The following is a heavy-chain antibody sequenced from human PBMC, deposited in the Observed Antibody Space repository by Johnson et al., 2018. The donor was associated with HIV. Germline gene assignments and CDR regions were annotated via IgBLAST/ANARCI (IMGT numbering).Heavy chain of an antibody. V-gene: IGHV3-NL1*01. CDR1: GFTFTNYG. CDR3: TTADVVPPAFDI. J-gene: IGHJ3*02. CDR2: IYSGGST. Sequence: QVQLVESGGGVVQPGGSLRLSCAASGFTFTNYGMHWVRQAPGKGLEWVSVIYSGGSTYYADSVKGRFTNSRDNSKNTMYLQMNSLRAEDTAVYCCTTADVVPPAFDIWGQWTMVTVSS. D-gene: IGHD2-15*01.